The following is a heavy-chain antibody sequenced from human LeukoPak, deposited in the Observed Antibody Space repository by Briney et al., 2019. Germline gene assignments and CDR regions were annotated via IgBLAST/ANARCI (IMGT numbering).Heavy chain of an antibody. CDR2: ISVGAEYI. Sequence: PGGSLRLSCAASGFTFSTYVMNWFSHAPGKGLEWVSTISVGAEYIFYADSVKGRFTISRDDSNNALYLQMHSLRAEDTALYYCASGPPFLKYFEYWGQGTLVTVSS. D-gene: IGHD3-3*01. CDR3: ASGPPFLKYFEY. V-gene: IGHV3-23*01. CDR1: GFTFSTYV. J-gene: IGHJ4*02.